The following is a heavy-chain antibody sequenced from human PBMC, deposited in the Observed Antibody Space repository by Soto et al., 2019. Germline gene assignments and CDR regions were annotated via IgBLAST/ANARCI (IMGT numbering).Heavy chain of an antibody. Sequence: PGESLKISCRGSGYSFTDYWIGWVRHMPGKGLEWMGIIYPGDSDTRYSPSFQGQVTISADNSISTAYVQWSSLRASDTAMYYCARALTGTIHPHYFGHWGQGTLVTVSS. D-gene: IGHD1-7*01. CDR2: IYPGDSDT. CDR1: GYSFTDYW. J-gene: IGHJ4*02. CDR3: ARALTGTIHPHYFGH. V-gene: IGHV5-51*01.